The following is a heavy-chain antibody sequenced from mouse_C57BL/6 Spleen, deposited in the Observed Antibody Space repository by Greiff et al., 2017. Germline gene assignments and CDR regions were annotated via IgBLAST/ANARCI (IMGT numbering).Heavy chain of an antibody. CDR3: ARAYGRGNWYFDV. D-gene: IGHD1-1*01. V-gene: IGHV5-16*01. CDR1: GFTFSDYY. J-gene: IGHJ1*03. Sequence: EVKLMESEGGLVQPGSSMKLSCTASGFTFSDYYMAWVRQVPEKGLEWVANINYDGSSTYYLDSLKSRFIISRDNAKNILYLQMSSLKSEDTATYYCARAYGRGNWYFDVWGTGTTVTVSS. CDR2: INYDGSST.